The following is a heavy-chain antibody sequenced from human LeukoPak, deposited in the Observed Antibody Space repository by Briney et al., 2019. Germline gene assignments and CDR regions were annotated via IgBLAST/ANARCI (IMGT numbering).Heavy chain of an antibody. CDR3: AKASGGYAYYYYGMDV. D-gene: IGHD5-12*01. CDR1: GGTSSSYA. CDR2: IIPILDIA. Sequence: ASVNVSCKPSGGTSSSYAISSVRQAPGRGLEWMGRIIPILDIANYAQKFQGRVTITADRSTSTAYMELSSLRSEDTAVYYCAKASGGYAYYYYGMDVWGQGTTVTVSS. J-gene: IGHJ6*02. V-gene: IGHV1-69*04.